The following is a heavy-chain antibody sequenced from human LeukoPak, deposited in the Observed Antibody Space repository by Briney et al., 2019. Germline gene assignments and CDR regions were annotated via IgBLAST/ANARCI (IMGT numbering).Heavy chain of an antibody. J-gene: IGHJ3*02. CDR2: FDSEDGET. V-gene: IGHV1-24*01. CDR3: ARGRPSSRYNWNYWTRASFDI. Sequence: PLASVKVSCKVSGYTLTELSMHWVRQAPGKGLEWMGGFDSEDGETIYAQKFQGRVTMTEDTSTDTAYMELSSLRSEDAAVYYCARGRPSSRYNWNYWTRASFDIWGQGTMVTVSS. D-gene: IGHD1-7*01. CDR1: GYTLTELS.